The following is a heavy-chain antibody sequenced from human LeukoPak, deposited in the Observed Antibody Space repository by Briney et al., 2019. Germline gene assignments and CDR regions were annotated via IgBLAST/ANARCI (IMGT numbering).Heavy chain of an antibody. Sequence: SETLSLTCTVSGGSISSYYWSWIRQPAGKGLEWIGEINHSGSTNYNPSLKSRVTISVDTSKNQFSLKLSSVTAADTAVYYCARKKKGGNNWYFDLWGRGTLVTVSS. CDR2: INHSGST. CDR3: ARKKKGGNNWYFDL. V-gene: IGHV4-34*01. CDR1: GGSISSYY. D-gene: IGHD4-23*01. J-gene: IGHJ2*01.